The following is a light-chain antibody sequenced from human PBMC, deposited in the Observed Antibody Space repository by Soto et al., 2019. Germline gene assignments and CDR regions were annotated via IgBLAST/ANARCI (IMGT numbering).Light chain of an antibody. CDR1: QSVSSN. CDR3: QQYNNWPYT. Sequence: MVMTQSPATLSVSPGERATLSCRASQSVSSNLAWYQQKPGQAPRLLFYGASARATGIPARFSGSGSGTEFSLTISSLQSEDFAVYYCQQYNNWPYTFGQGTKLEI. CDR2: GAS. J-gene: IGKJ2*01. V-gene: IGKV3-15*01.